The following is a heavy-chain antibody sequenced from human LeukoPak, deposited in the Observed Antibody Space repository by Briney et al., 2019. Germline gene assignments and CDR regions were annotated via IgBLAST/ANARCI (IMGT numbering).Heavy chain of an antibody. Sequence: GGSLRLSCAASGFTFSRYWMHWVRQAPGKGLVWVSRISNDGSDTTYADSVKGRFTISRDNAKKTVYLQMNSLRAEDTAVYYCGRQENGGLGYWGPGTLVTVSS. CDR3: GRQENGGLGY. V-gene: IGHV3-74*01. CDR2: ISNDGSDT. D-gene: IGHD3-10*01. J-gene: IGHJ4*02. CDR1: GFTFSRYW.